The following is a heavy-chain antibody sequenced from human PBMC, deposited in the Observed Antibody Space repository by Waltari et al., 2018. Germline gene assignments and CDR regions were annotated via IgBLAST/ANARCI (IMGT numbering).Heavy chain of an antibody. CDR1: GFLFSAYW. V-gene: IGHV3-74*01. Sequence: EVQLVESGGGLVQPGGSLRLSCTASGFLFSAYWTHWVRQVPGEGLVCVSRINGDGSGTTYADSVKGRFTITRDNARNTLYLEINSVRTEDTGVYYCAREENYYYAMDVWGQGTAVTVSS. CDR3: AREENYYYAMDV. J-gene: IGHJ6*02. CDR2: INGDGSGT.